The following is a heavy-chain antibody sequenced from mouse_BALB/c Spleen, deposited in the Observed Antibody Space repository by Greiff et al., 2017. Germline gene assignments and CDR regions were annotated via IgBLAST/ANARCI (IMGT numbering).Heavy chain of an antibody. Sequence: VHVKQSGPDLETPGASVKISCKASGYSFTGYNMNWVKQRNGKGLEWMGNIDPYYGGTSYNQKFTGKATLNVDKSSSTAYMQLKSLTSEDTEVYYSAKSQLGPFDYWGQGTTLTVSS. CDR2: IDPYYGGT. J-gene: IGHJ2*01. CDR1: GYSFTGYN. CDR3: AKSQLGPFDY. V-gene: IGHV1-39*01. D-gene: IGHD4-1*02.